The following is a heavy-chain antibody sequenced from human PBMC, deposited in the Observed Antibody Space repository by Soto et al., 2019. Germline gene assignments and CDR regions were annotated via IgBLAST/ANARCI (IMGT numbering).Heavy chain of an antibody. CDR3: AIVTATIDYYSYGMDV. V-gene: IGHV5-51*01. CDR2: IYPGDSDT. Sequence: GESLKISCKGSGYSFTSYWIGWVRQMPGKGLEWMGIIYPGDSDTRYSPSFQGQVTISADKSISTAYLQWSSLKASDTAMYYCAIVTATIDYYSYGMDVSGTAPAVTVSS. J-gene: IGHJ6*04. D-gene: IGHD5-12*01. CDR1: GYSFTSYW.